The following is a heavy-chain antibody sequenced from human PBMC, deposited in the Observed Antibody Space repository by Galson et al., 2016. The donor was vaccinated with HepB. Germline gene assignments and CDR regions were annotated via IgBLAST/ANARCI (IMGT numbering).Heavy chain of an antibody. CDR2: VSGSGGIT. Sequence: SLRLSCAVSGFTFDNHAMSWVRQAPGKGLEWVSGVSGSGGITYYADSVTGRFTISRDNSKNVLYLHMSSLRAEDTAVYYCARDNRSAKLPYYYDYWGQGTLITVSS. CDR3: ARDNRSAKLPYYYDY. J-gene: IGHJ4*01. CDR1: GFTFDNHA. V-gene: IGHV3-23*01. D-gene: IGHD4-23*01.